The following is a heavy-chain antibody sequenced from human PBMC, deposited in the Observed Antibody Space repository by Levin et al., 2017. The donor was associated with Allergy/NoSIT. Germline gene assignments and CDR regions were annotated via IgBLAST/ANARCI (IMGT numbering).Heavy chain of an antibody. CDR1: GGSISSSY. Sequence: PGGSLRLSCTVSGGSISSSYWSWIRQPAGKGLEWIGRFSTSGNINHNPTLESRVTMSVDTSKNQFSLKLSSVTAADTAVYYCARGLPHYYHGMDVWGQGTTVTVSS. D-gene: IGHD5/OR15-5a*01. J-gene: IGHJ6*02. CDR3: ARGLPHYYHGMDV. V-gene: IGHV4-4*07. CDR2: FSTSGNI.